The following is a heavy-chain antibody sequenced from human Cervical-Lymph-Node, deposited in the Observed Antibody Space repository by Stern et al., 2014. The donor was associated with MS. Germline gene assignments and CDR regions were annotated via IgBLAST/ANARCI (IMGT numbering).Heavy chain of an antibody. CDR1: GFTVSSSY. CDR2: IHNGGAT. J-gene: IGHJ4*02. Sequence: EMQLVESGGGLIQPGGSLRLSCAASGFTVSSSYMSWVRQAPGKGLEWVSAIHNGGATYYADSVKGRFTISRDNSKNTLYFQMSSLRAEDTAVYYCARVGRRYISGYSFDYWAQGTLVTVSS. CDR3: ARVGRRYISGYSFDY. D-gene: IGHD5-18*01. V-gene: IGHV3-53*01.